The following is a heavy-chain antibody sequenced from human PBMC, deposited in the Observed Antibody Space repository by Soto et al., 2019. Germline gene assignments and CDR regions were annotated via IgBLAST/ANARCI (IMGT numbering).Heavy chain of an antibody. Sequence: QVQLVESGGGVVQPGRSLRLSCAASGFTFSSYAMHWVRQAPGKGLEWVAVIAYDGRNKYYADSVKGRFTISRDNSKNTVDLQMNSLRIEDTAVYYCARELERVFDYWGQGTLVTVSS. D-gene: IGHD1-1*01. CDR1: GFTFSSYA. CDR2: IAYDGRNK. J-gene: IGHJ4*02. CDR3: ARELERVFDY. V-gene: IGHV3-30*04.